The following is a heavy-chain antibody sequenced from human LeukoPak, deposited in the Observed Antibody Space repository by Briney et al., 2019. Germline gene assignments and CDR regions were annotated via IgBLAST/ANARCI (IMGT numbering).Heavy chain of an antibody. Sequence: ASVKVSCKASGYTFTGYYMHWVRQAPGQGLEWMGWINPNSGNTGYAQKFQGRVTMTRNTSISTAYMELSSLRSEDTAVYYCARILDYGFDYWGQGTLVTVSS. CDR3: ARILDYGFDY. V-gene: IGHV1-8*02. CDR1: GYTFTGYY. J-gene: IGHJ4*02. CDR2: INPNSGNT. D-gene: IGHD4-17*01.